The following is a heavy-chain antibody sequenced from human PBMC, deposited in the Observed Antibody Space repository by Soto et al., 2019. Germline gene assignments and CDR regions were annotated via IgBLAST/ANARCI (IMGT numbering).Heavy chain of an antibody. V-gene: IGHV5-51*01. Sequence: PGESLKISCKGSGYSFTIYCIGWVRQMPWKGLEWMGIIYPGDSDTRYSLSFQGQVTISADKSISTAYLQWSSLKASDTAMYYCAIPAPLRAAHDAFDIWGQGTMVTVSS. J-gene: IGHJ3*02. D-gene: IGHD6-6*01. CDR2: IYPGDSDT. CDR1: GYSFTIYC. CDR3: AIPAPLRAAHDAFDI.